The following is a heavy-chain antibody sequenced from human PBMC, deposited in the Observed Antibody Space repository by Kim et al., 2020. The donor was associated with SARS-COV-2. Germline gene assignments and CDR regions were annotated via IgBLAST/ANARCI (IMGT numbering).Heavy chain of an antibody. CDR3: ATEHRNCVGDCYSVYFQH. V-gene: IGHV3-23*01. CDR1: GFTFSSYA. CDR2: ISGSGGST. J-gene: IGHJ1*01. D-gene: IGHD2-21*01. Sequence: GGSLRLSCAASGFTFSSYAMSWVRQAPGKGLEWVSAISGSGGSTYSADSVTGRITISSDNYKYTMYLQMNSLRAEDTAVDYCATEHRNCVGDCYSVYFQHWGHGTLGTVSS.